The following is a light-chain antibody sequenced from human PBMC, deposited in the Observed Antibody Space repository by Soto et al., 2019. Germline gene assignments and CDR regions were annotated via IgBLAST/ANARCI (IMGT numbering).Light chain of an antibody. J-gene: IGLJ1*01. V-gene: IGLV2-18*02. CDR2: GNS. CDR1: STDFVSYNR. Sequence: QSALTQPPSVSGSPGQSVTISCTGTSTDFVSYNRVSWYQQPPGTAPKLLIYGNSNRPSGVPDRFSGSKSGTSASLAITGLQAEDEADYYCQSYDSSLSGSFAFGTGTKLTVL. CDR3: QSYDSSLSGSFA.